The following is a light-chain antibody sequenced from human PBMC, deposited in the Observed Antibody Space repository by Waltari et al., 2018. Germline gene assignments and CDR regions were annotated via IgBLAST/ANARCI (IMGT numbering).Light chain of an antibody. J-gene: IGKJ2*01. CDR2: AAS. CDR3: QQSYSTPRT. Sequence: DIQMTQSPSSLSASVGDRVTITCRESQSISSYLNWYQQKPGKAPKPLIYAASSLQSGVPSRFSGSGYGTDFTLTISSLQPEDFATYYCQQSYSTPRTFGQGTKLEIK. CDR1: QSISSY. V-gene: IGKV1-39*01.